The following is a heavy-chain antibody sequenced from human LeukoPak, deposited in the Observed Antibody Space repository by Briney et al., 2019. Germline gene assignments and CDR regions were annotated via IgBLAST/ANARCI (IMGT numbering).Heavy chain of an antibody. CDR3: ASHGAAAGPDYYYYGMDV. Sequence: ASVKVSCKASGYTFTGYYMHWVRQAPGQGLEWMGWINPNSGGTNYAQKFQGRVTMTRDTSISTAYMELSRLRSDDTAVFYCASHGAAAGPDYYYYGMDVWGQGTTVTVSS. V-gene: IGHV1-2*02. CDR1: GYTFTGYY. J-gene: IGHJ6*02. D-gene: IGHD6-13*01. CDR2: INPNSGGT.